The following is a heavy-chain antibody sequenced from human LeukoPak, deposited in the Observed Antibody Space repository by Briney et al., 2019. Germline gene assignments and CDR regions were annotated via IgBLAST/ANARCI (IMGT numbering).Heavy chain of an antibody. J-gene: IGHJ4*02. CDR3: ARAYNYYDSSGYPSKYYFDY. CDR1: GGSITSYY. V-gene: IGHV4-4*07. CDR2: IHTSGST. Sequence: PSETLSLTCTVSGGSITSYYWTYIRQPAGKGLEWIGRIHTSGSTNYNPSLKSRVTMSVDTSKNQFSLKLSSVTAADTAVYYCARAYNYYDSSGYPSKYYFDYWGQGTLVTVSS. D-gene: IGHD3-22*01.